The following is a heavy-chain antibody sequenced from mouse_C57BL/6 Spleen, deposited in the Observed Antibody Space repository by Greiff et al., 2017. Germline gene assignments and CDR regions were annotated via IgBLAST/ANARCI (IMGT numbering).Heavy chain of an antibody. Sequence: QVQLQQSGTELVKPGASVKLSCKASGYTFTSYWMHWVKQRPGQGLEWIGNINPSNGGTNYNEKFKSKATLTVDKSSSTAYMQLSSLTSEDSAVYYCARSNYYLEAWFAYWGQGTLVTVSA. CDR1: GYTFTSYW. CDR3: ARSNYYLEAWFAY. CDR2: INPSNGGT. D-gene: IGHD1-1*01. J-gene: IGHJ3*01. V-gene: IGHV1-53*01.